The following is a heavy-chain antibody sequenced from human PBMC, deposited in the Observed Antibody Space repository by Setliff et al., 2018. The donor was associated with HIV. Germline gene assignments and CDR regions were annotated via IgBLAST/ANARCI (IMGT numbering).Heavy chain of an antibody. CDR1: GGSISNSNYF. J-gene: IGHJ4*02. CDR3: ARSFSGRYFWSGYYTGTDPKGDNGFDI. CDR2: IYSSGST. D-gene: IGHD3-3*01. Sequence: SETLSLTCTVAGGSISNSNYFWGWIRQPPGKGLEWIGRIYSSGSTYYQPSLQGRVSMSIDSSKNHFSLSLRYVTAADTAVYYCARSFSGRYFWSGYYTGTDPKGDNGFDIWGQGTQVTVSS. V-gene: IGHV4-39*02.